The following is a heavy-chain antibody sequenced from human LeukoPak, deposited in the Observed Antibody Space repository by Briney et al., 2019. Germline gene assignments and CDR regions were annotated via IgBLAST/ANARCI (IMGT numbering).Heavy chain of an antibody. V-gene: IGHV1-69*01. J-gene: IGHJ4*02. CDR2: IIPIFGTT. CDR1: GGTFSSYV. CDR3: ARAGGSFSYYDILTASPGVYFDY. D-gene: IGHD3-9*01. Sequence: SVKVSCKASGGTFSSYVISWVRQAPGQGLEWMGGIIPIFGTTNYAQKFQGRVTITADESTSTAYMELSSLRSEDTAVYYCARAGGSFSYYDILTASPGVYFDYWGQGTLVTVSS.